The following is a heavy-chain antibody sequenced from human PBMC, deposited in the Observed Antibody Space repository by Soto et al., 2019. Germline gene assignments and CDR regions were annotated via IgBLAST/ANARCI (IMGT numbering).Heavy chain of an antibody. CDR1: GFTFSSYV. CDR3: VRDPHSSGRYEWVSMTLAIDFDY. Sequence: GGSLRLSCAASGFTFSSYVMHWVRQAPGKGLEWVAVISYDGSNKYYADSVKGRFTISRDNSKNTLYLQMNSLRTQDTAVYYCVRDPHSSGRYEWVSMTLAIDFDYWGQGTLVTVSS. J-gene: IGHJ4*02. V-gene: IGHV3-30*03. CDR2: ISYDGSNK. D-gene: IGHD6-19*01.